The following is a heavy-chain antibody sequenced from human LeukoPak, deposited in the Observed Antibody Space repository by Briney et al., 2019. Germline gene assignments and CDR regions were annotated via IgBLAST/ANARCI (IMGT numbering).Heavy chain of an antibody. D-gene: IGHD3-10*01. J-gene: IGHJ3*02. CDR1: GFTFRSYS. Sequence: GGSLRLSCAASGFTFRSYSMNWVRQAPGKGLEWVSSISDSSGYIYYADSMKGRFTISRDNSKNTLYLQMNSLRAEDTAVYYCARDHVGEDSGAFDIWGQGTMVTVSS. V-gene: IGHV3-21*04. CDR2: ISDSSGYI. CDR3: ARDHVGEDSGAFDI.